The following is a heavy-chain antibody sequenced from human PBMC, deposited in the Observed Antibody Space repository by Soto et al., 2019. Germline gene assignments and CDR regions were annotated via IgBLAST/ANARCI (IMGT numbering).Heavy chain of an antibody. CDR1: GGSFSGYY. CDR2: INHSGST. V-gene: IGHV4-34*01. Sequence: SETLSLTCAVYGGSFSGYYWSWIRQPPGKGLEWIGEINHSGSTNYNPSLNSRVTISVDTSKNQFSLKLSSVTAADTAVYYCARGPYSGSYLRRGVFAYWGQGTLVTVSS. D-gene: IGHD1-26*01. J-gene: IGHJ4*02. CDR3: ARGPYSGSYLRRGVFAY.